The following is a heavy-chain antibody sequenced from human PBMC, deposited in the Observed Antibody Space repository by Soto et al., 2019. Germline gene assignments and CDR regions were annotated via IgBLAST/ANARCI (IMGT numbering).Heavy chain of an antibody. J-gene: IGHJ5*02. CDR2: IYYSGST. D-gene: IGHD4-17*01. CDR1: GGSISSYY. V-gene: IGHV4-59*01. Sequence: SETLSLTWTVSGGSISSYYWRWIRQPPGKGLEWIGYIYYSGSTNYNPSLKSRVTISVDTSKNQFSLKLSSVTAADTAVYYCARVPXPXDXGDPMGWFDPGGQGTLVTVSS. CDR3: ARVPXPXDXGDPMGWFDP.